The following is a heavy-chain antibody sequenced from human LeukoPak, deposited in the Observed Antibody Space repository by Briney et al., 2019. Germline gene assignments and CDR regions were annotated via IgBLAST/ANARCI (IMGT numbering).Heavy chain of an antibody. CDR1: GGSISSYY. D-gene: IGHD2-2*01. Sequence: PSETLSLTCTVSGGSISSYYWSWIRQPPGKGLEWIGYIYYSGSTNYNPSLKSRVTILVDTSKNQFSLKLSSVTAADTAVYYCARVGQLAFDYWGQGTLVTVSS. J-gene: IGHJ4*02. CDR2: IYYSGST. V-gene: IGHV4-59*12. CDR3: ARVGQLAFDY.